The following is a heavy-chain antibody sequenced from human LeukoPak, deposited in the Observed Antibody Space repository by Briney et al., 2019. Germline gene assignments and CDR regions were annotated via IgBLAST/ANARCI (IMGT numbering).Heavy chain of an antibody. CDR3: ARQGREGQLVTYYYYLDV. CDR1: GFAFSSYW. V-gene: IGHV3-7*01. CDR2: IKQDGSEK. J-gene: IGHJ6*03. D-gene: IGHD6-6*01. Sequence: GGSLRLSCAASGFAFSSYWMTWVRQAPGKGLEWVANIKQDGSEKYYVDSVKGRFTISRDNAKNSLYLQMNSLRAEDRAVYYCARQGREGQLVTYYYYLDVWGKGTTVTVSS.